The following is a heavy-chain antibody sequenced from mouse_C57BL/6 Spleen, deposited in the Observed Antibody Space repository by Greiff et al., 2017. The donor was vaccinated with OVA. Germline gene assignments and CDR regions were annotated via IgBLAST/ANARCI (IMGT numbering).Heavy chain of an antibody. CDR2: IDPENGDT. CDR1: GFNIKDDY. J-gene: IGHJ4*01. V-gene: IGHV14-4*01. D-gene: IGHD1-1*01. Sequence: VQLQQSGAELVRPGASVKLSCTASGFNIKDDYMHWVKQRPEQGLEWIGWIDPENGDTEYASQFPGKATITADTGSSTAYLQRSSRASEDTDVYYGTGSTRDAMGCWGQGTSVTVAS. CDR3: TGSTRDAMGC.